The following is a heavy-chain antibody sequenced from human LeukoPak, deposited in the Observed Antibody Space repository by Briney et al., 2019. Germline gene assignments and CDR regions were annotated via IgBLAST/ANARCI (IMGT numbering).Heavy chain of an antibody. V-gene: IGHV1-69-2*01. D-gene: IGHD3-22*01. Sequence: ATVKISCKVSGYTFTDYYMHWVQQAPGKGLEWMGLVDPEDGETIYAEKFQGRVTITADTSTDTAYMELSSLRSEDTAVYYCARAPSWKYYYDSSGYDYWGQGTLVTVSS. CDR1: GYTFTDYY. CDR3: ARAPSWKYYYDSSGYDY. CDR2: VDPEDGET. J-gene: IGHJ4*02.